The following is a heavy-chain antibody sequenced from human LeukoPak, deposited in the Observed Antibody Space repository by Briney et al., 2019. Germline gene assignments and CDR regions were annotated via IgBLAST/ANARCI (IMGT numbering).Heavy chain of an antibody. D-gene: IGHD2-2*01. CDR3: AREDCRSTTYYILDY. CDR1: GFTFSSYD. V-gene: IGHV3-13*01. Sequence: GGSLRLSCAASGFTFSSYDMHWFRQTTGKRLEWVSTITTAGDTYYLGSVKGRFTISRENAKNSLYLEMNSLRAGDTAVYYCAREDCRSTTYYILDYWGQGTLVTVSS. CDR2: ITTAGDT. J-gene: IGHJ4*02.